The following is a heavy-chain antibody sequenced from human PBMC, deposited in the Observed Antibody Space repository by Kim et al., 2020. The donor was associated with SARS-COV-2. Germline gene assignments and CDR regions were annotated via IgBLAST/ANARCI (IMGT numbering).Heavy chain of an antibody. V-gene: IGHV3-30*04. CDR2: MSNDGRNK. CDR3: VGGYRYGYYGLDPLFEN. CDR1: GFTFSTYS. D-gene: IGHD5-18*01. J-gene: IGHJ4*02. Sequence: GGSLRLSCAASGFTFSTYSMHWVRQAPGKGLEWVALMSNDGRNKNYADSVKGRFTISRDNSKNTLFLLMDSLTSEDTAVYFCVGGYRYGYYGLDPLFENWGQGTQVTVSS.